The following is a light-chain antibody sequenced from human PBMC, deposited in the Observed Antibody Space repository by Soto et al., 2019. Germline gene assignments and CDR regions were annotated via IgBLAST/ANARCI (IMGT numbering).Light chain of an antibody. CDR3: QPYNNWPLT. V-gene: IGKV3-11*01. J-gene: IGKJ4*01. CDR1: QSVSSY. CDR2: DAS. Sequence: EIVLTQSPATLSLSPGERATLSCRASQSVSSYLAWYQQKPGQAPRLLIYDASNRATGVPTRFSGSRSGAEFTLTINSLQSEDFAVYYCQPYNNWPLTFGGGTKVEIK.